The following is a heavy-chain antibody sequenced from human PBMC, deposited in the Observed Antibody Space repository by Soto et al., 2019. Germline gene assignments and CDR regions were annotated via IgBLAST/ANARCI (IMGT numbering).Heavy chain of an antibody. CDR1: GGTISRYA. D-gene: IGHD3-16*01. Sequence: SVKVSCKASGGTISRYAISWVRQAPGQGLEWMGGIIPIFGTANYAQKFQGRVTITADESTSTAYMELSSLRSEDTAVYYCARDGASGRLHLWGQGTLVTVSS. J-gene: IGHJ5*02. CDR3: ARDGASGRLHL. CDR2: IIPIFGTA. V-gene: IGHV1-69*13.